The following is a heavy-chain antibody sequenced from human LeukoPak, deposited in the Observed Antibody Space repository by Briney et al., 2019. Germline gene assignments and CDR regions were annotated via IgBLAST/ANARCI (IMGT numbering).Heavy chain of an antibody. CDR2: INPNSGGT. CDR1: GYTFTGYY. J-gene: IGHJ4*02. CDR3: ARDQYCSGGSCYLF. V-gene: IGHV1-2*02. D-gene: IGHD2-15*01. Sequence: ASVKVSCKASGYTFTGYYMHWVRQAPGQGLKWMGWINPNSGGTNYAQKFQGRVTMTRDTSISTAYMELSRLRSDDTAVYYCARDQYCSGGSCYLFWGQGTLVTASS.